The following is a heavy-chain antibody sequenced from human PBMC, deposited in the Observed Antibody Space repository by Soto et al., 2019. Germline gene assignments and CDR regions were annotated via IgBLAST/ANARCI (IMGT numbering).Heavy chain of an antibody. CDR2: IRSKAYGGTT. CDR3: TRDNIVVVVDYYYYYGMDV. Sequence: GGSLRLSCTASGFTFGDYAMSWFRQAPGKGLEWVGFIRSKAYGGTTEYAASVKGRFTISRDDSKSIAYLQMNSLKTEDTAVYYCTRDNIVVVVDYYYYYGMDVWGQGTTVTVSS. D-gene: IGHD2-15*01. J-gene: IGHJ6*02. V-gene: IGHV3-49*03. CDR1: GFTFGDYA.